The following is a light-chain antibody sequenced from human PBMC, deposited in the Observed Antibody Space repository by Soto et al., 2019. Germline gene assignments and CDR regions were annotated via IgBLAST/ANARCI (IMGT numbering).Light chain of an antibody. V-gene: IGKV1-13*02. CDR2: DAS. J-gene: IGKJ4*01. CDR3: LQFNGFPLS. Sequence: IQLTQSPSSLSASVGDRVTITCRAGQDIGSALAWYQQRPGKAPKLLLYDASNLEAGVPSRFSGSGSGTDFTLSFTSLRPEDFATYYCLQFNGFPLSFGGGTKVQIK. CDR1: QDIGSA.